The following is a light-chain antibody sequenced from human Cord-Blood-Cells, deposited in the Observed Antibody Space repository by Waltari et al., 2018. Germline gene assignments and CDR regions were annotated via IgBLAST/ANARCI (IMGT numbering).Light chain of an antibody. V-gene: IGKV4-1*01. CDR1: QSVLYSSNNKNY. J-gene: IGKJ1*01. CDR3: QKYYSTPQT. Sequence: DIVLTQPPHSLSVSLGERATINRNSSQSVLYSSNNKNYLAWHQQKPGQPPNLLIYWASTRESGVPVRFSGSGSGTDFTLTSSSLQAESVAVYYGQKYYSTPQTFGQGTKVEIK. CDR2: WAS.